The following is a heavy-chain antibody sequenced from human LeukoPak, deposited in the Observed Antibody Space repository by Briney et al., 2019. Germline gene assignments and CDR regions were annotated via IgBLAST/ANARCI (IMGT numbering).Heavy chain of an antibody. J-gene: IGHJ4*02. CDR3: ARALMGGATEVDY. Sequence: GGSLRLSCAASGFTFSSYSMNWVRQAPGKGLEWVSSISSSSSYIYYADSVKGRFTISRDNAKNSLYLQMNSLRAEDTAVYYCARALMGGATEVDYWGQGTLVTVSS. CDR2: ISSSSSYI. V-gene: IGHV3-21*01. D-gene: IGHD1-26*01. CDR1: GFTFSSYS.